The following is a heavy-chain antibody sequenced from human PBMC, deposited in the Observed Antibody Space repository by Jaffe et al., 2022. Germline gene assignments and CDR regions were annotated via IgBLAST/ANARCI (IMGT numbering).Heavy chain of an antibody. CDR1: GGTFSSYA. CDR2: IIPIFGTA. Sequence: QVQLVQSGAEVKKPGSSVKVSCKASGGTFSSYAISWVRQAPGQGLEWMGGIIPIFGTANYAQKFQGRVTITTDESTSTAYMELSSLRSEDTAVYYCARCKGLWFGVAMPAYYFDYWGQGTLVTVSS. J-gene: IGHJ4*02. V-gene: IGHV1-69*05. D-gene: IGHD3-10*01. CDR3: ARCKGLWFGVAMPAYYFDY.